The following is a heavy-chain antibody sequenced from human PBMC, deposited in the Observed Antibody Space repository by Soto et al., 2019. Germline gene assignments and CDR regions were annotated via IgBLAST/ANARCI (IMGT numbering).Heavy chain of an antibody. D-gene: IGHD5-18*01. CDR3: ARDRYSYGLGRY. V-gene: IGHV3-48*04. J-gene: IGHJ4*02. CDR2: ISSSSATI. Sequence: EVPLVESGGGLVQPGGSLRLSCAASGFTFSSYDLNWVRQAPGKGLEWISYISSSSATIYYADSVKGRFTISRDNAKNSLYLQMNSLRVEDTAVYYCARDRYSYGLGRYWGQGTVVTVSS. CDR1: GFTFSSYD.